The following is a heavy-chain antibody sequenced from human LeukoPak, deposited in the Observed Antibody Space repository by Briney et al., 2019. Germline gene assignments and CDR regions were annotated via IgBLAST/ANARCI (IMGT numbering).Heavy chain of an antibody. J-gene: IGHJ4*02. V-gene: IGHV3-30-3*01. Sequence: PGGSLRLSCEASGFTFDNYAMHWVRQAPGRRLEWVAVISFDGNQEYYPDSVKGRFTISRDNSKNTLYLQMNSLRAEDTAVYYCAKDLRYCSSTSCYTGREAFDYWGQGTLVTVSS. CDR2: ISFDGNQE. CDR1: GFTFDNYA. D-gene: IGHD2-2*02. CDR3: AKDLRYCSSTSCYTGREAFDY.